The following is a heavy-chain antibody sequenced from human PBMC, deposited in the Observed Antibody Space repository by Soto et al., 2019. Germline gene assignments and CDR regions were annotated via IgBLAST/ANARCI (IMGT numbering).Heavy chain of an antibody. Sequence: QLQLQESGPGLVKPSETLSLTCTVSGGSISSSSYYWGWIRQPPGKGLEWIGSIYYSGSTYYNPSLKSRVTISVDTSKNQFSLKRSSVTAADTAVYYCARANPHGTSLYYFDYWGQGTLVTVSS. CDR3: ARANPHGTSLYYFDY. CDR2: IYYSGST. J-gene: IGHJ4*02. CDR1: GGSISSSSYY. V-gene: IGHV4-39*01.